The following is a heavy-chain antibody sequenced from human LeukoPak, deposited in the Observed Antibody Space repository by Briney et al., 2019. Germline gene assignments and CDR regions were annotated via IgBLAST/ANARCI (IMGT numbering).Heavy chain of an antibody. V-gene: IGHV3-21*01. CDR2: ISSSSSYI. D-gene: IGHD2-21*02. Sequence: GGSLRLSCAASGFTFSSYSMNWVRQAPGKGLEWVSSISSSSSYIYYADSVKGRFTISRDNAKNSLYLQMNSLRAEDTAVYYRARVRGDLDAFDIWGQGTMVTVSS. CDR3: ARVRGDLDAFDI. CDR1: GFTFSSYS. J-gene: IGHJ3*02.